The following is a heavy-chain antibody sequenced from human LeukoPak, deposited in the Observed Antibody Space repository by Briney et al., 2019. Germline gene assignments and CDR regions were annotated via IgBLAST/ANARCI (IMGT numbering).Heavy chain of an antibody. D-gene: IGHD6-6*01. CDR2: IYYSGTT. CDR3: XXHVMDSSSSCFDY. J-gene: IGHJ4*02. CDR1: GDSISSSSYY. V-gene: IGHV4-39*01. Sequence: SETLSLTCSVSGDSISSSSYYWGWIRQPPGKGLEWIGTIYYSGTTYYNPSLKSRVTISVDTSKNQFSLKLSSVTAADTAVYXXXXHVMDSSSSCFDYWGQGTLVTVSS.